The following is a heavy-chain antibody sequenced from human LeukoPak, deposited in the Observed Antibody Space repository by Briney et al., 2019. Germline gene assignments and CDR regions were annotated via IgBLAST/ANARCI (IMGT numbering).Heavy chain of an antibody. V-gene: IGHV3-21*01. CDR2: ISSSSSDI. J-gene: IGHJ4*02. Sequence: GGSLRLSCAASGFTFSAFSMNWVRQAPGKGLEWVSAISSSSSDIYYTDSVKGRFTISRDNANNFLYLQVSSLRAEDTAVYYCAKTRPLDSSSWSHGDYWGQGTLVAVSS. D-gene: IGHD6-13*01. CDR1: GFTFSAFS. CDR3: AKTRPLDSSSWSHGDY.